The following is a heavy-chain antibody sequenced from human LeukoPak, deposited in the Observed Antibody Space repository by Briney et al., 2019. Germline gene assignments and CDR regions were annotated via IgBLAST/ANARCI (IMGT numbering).Heavy chain of an antibody. V-gene: IGHV1-3*01. CDR3: AHIAAAGFDY. Sequence: ASVKVSCKASGYTFTSYGISWVRQAPGQGLEWMGWINAGNGNTKYSQKFQGRVTITRDTSASTAYMELSSLRSEDTAVYYCAHIAAAGFDYWGQGTLVTVSS. CDR1: GYTFTSYG. D-gene: IGHD6-13*01. CDR2: INAGNGNT. J-gene: IGHJ4*02.